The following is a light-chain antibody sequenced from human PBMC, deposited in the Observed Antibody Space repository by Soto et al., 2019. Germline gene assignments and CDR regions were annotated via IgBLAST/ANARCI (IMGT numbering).Light chain of an antibody. V-gene: IGKV3-20*01. J-gene: IGKJ5*01. Sequence: DIVLTQSPGTLSLSPGERATLSCRASQSLSGRYLAWFQQKPGPTPRLLIYSASNRDTGIPERFSGSGSGTDFTLTISRLEPEDFVVYYCQQNRSVPITFGQGTRLEIK. CDR1: QSLSGRY. CDR3: QQNRSVPIT. CDR2: SAS.